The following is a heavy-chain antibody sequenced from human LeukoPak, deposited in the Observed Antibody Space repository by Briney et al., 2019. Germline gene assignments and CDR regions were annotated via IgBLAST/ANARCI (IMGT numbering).Heavy chain of an antibody. J-gene: IGHJ4*02. V-gene: IGHV4-61*02. CDR2: IYTSGST. D-gene: IGHD6-13*01. CDR1: GGSISSGSYY. CDR3: ARAPEQQLARKGYFDY. Sequence: PSETLSLTCTVSGGSISSGSYYWSRIRQPAGKGLEWIGRIYTSGSTNYNPSLKSRVTISVDTSKNQFSLKLSSVTAADTAVYYCARAPEQQLARKGYFDYWGQGTLVTVSS.